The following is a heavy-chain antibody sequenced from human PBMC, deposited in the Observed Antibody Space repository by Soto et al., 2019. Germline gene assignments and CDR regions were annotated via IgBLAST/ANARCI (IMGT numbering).Heavy chain of an antibody. Sequence: QITLKESGPTLVRPAQTLTLTCDFSGFSLSTYHMGVAWIRQPPGKALEWLALIYWDYDKRYSPSLKDRLASSKDTSRNQVVLTITNLDPGDSATYFCAHAGDYDLLTFDHWGPGTLVTVSS. D-gene: IGHD4-17*01. CDR3: AHAGDYDLLTFDH. V-gene: IGHV2-5*02. CDR1: GFSLSTYHMG. J-gene: IGHJ4*02. CDR2: IYWDYDK.